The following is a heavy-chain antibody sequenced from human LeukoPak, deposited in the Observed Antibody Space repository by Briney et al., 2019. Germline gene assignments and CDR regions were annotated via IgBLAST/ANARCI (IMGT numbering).Heavy chain of an antibody. CDR2: ISSSSSYI. CDR1: GFTFSSYS. D-gene: IGHD6-13*01. CDR3: ARNRGAYIVAAGT. J-gene: IGHJ4*02. Sequence: GGSLRLSCAASGFTFSSYSMNWVRQAPGKGLEWVSSISSSSSYIYYADSVKGRFTISRDNAKNSLYLQMNSLRAEDTAVYYCARNRGAYIVAAGTWGQGTLVTVSS. V-gene: IGHV3-21*01.